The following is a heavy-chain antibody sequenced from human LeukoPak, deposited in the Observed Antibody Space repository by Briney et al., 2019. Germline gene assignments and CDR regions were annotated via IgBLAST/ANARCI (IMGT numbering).Heavy chain of an antibody. J-gene: IGHJ4*02. CDR2: INPNSGGT. Sequence: GASVKVSCKASGYTFTGYYMHWVRQAPGQGLEWMGWINPNSGGTNYAQKFQGRVTMTRDTSISIAYMELSRLRSDDTAVYYCARGKNYYDSSGAFGYWGQGTLVTVSS. V-gene: IGHV1-2*02. D-gene: IGHD3-22*01. CDR1: GYTFTGYY. CDR3: ARGKNYYDSSGAFGY.